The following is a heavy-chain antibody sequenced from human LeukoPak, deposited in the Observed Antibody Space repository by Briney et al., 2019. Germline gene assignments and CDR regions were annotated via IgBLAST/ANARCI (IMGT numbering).Heavy chain of an antibody. CDR3: ARAGDYYDSHGAFDI. D-gene: IGHD3-22*01. CDR1: GGTFSSYA. Sequence: GASVKVSCKASGGTFSSYAISWVRQAPGQGLEWMGRIIPILGIANYAQKFQGRVTITADKSTSTAYMELSSLRSEDTAVYYCARAGDYYDSHGAFDIWGQGTMVTVSS. J-gene: IGHJ3*02. CDR2: IIPILGIA. V-gene: IGHV1-69*04.